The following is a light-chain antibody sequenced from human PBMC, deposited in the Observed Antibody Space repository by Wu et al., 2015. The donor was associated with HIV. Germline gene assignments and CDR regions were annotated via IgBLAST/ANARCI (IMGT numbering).Light chain of an antibody. CDR3: QQSYTTPWT. V-gene: IGKV1-39*01. CDR1: QNIDYY. Sequence: DIQMTQSPSSLSASVGDGVTITCRPSQNIDYYLNWYQQKPGKAPKLLVYLASTLESGVPSRFGGGGSGTEFTLTITGLQPEDVATYYCQQSYTTPWTFGQGTRLEI. CDR2: LAS. J-gene: IGKJ5*01.